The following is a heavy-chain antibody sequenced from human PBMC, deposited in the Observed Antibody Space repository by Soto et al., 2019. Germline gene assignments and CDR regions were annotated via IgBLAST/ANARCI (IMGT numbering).Heavy chain of an antibody. D-gene: IGHD2-15*01. CDR2: IWFDGSNK. CDR1: GFTFSSYA. Sequence: GGSLRLSCAASGFTFSSYAIHWFRQAPGKGLEWVAIIWFDGSNKYYADSVKGRFSISRDNSKSTLFLQMDSLRAEDTAVYYCARGQLPAATTYFDFWGQGTLVTVSS. J-gene: IGHJ4*02. V-gene: IGHV3-33*01. CDR3: ARGQLPAATTYFDF.